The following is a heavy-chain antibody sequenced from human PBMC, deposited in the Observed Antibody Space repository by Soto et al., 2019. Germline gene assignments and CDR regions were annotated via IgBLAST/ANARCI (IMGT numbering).Heavy chain of an antibody. CDR3: AKGTYCGGDCYSHLRY. J-gene: IGHJ4*02. CDR1: GFTFSNYV. Sequence: GGSLRLSCAASGFTFSNYVMIWVRQAPGKGLEWVSGITNDGGATSYADPVKGRFTISRDNSFSTLYLQMNSLRAEDTAVYVGAKGTYCGGDCYSHLRYWGQGTLVTVSS. D-gene: IGHD2-21*02. CDR2: ITNDGGAT. V-gene: IGHV3-23*01.